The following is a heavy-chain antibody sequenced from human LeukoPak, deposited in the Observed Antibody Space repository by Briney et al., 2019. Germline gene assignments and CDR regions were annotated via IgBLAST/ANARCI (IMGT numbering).Heavy chain of an antibody. V-gene: IGHV3-23*01. D-gene: IGHD2-8*01. CDR2: ISGSGDTT. Sequence: GGSLRLSCAASGFTFSRYAMSWARQAPGKGLEWVSGISGSGDTTYYADPVKGRFTISRDNSKNTLYLQMNSLRAEDTAVYYCAKDFGDCSNGVCYGKPFDYWGQGTLVTASS. CDR3: AKDFGDCSNGVCYGKPFDY. J-gene: IGHJ4*02. CDR1: GFTFSRYA.